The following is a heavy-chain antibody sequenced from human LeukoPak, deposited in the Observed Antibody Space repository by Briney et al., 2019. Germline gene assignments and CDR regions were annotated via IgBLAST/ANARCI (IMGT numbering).Heavy chain of an antibody. CDR3: AEGVTLSARYYYYYGMAV. V-gene: IGHV1-58*02. CDR1: WFTFTSSA. Sequence: SVKVSCKASWFTFTSSAMQWGRQARGQRLGWIGWIVVGSGNTNYAQKFQERVTITRDMSTSTAYMELSSLRSEDPAVYSCAEGVTLSARYYYYYGMAVWGQGPTVTVSS. CDR2: IVVGSGNT. D-gene: IGHD2/OR15-2a*01. J-gene: IGHJ6*02.